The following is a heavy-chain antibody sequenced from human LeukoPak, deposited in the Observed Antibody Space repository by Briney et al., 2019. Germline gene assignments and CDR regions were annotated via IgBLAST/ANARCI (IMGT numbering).Heavy chain of an antibody. V-gene: IGHV3-23*01. Sequence: GGSLRLSCLDSGFTFSSYWMSWVRQAPGKGLEWVSGISDTGRDVKHADSVQGRFTISRDNSKNTVYLQMNSLRVEDTAVYYCAKSIDYGDYAVSYWGQGTLVTVSS. CDR2: ISDTGRDV. D-gene: IGHD4-17*01. J-gene: IGHJ4*02. CDR1: GFTFSSYW. CDR3: AKSIDYGDYAVSY.